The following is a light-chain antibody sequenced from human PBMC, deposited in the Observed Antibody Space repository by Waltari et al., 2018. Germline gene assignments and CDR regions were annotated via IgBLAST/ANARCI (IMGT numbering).Light chain of an antibody. J-gene: IGLJ7*01. V-gene: IGLV1-47*01. CDR2: XNN. Sequence: XXVXTQXXSASGTPXQRXTISCSGSSSNIGINYVXWYQQLPGTAPKLLXYXNNQRPSGVPXRXXGXXXXTSXSLAISGLRSEDEADYYXVTWDXSLXGXVXGGGTQLTVL. CDR3: VTWDXSLXGXV. CDR1: SSNIGINY.